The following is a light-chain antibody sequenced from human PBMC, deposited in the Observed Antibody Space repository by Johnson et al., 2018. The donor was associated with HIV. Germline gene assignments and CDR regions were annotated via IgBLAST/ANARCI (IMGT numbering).Light chain of an antibody. CDR1: SSNIGNNY. J-gene: IGLJ1*01. Sequence: QPVLTQPPSVSAAPGQKVTISCSGSSSNIGNNYVSWYQQLPGTAPKLLIYENNKRPSGIPDLFSGSKSGTSATLDITGLQTGDEANYYCGTWDSSLSALYVFGTGTKVTVL. CDR3: GTWDSSLSALYV. V-gene: IGLV1-51*02. CDR2: ENN.